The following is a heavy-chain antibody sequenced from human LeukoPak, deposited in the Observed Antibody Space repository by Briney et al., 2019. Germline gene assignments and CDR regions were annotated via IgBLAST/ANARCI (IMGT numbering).Heavy chain of an antibody. V-gene: IGHV3-21*01. CDR3: AKGYGAHGGVFDY. CDR2: ISSSSSYI. J-gene: IGHJ4*02. Sequence: PGGSLRLSCAASGFTFSSYSMNWVRQAPGKGLEWVSSISSSSSYIYYADSVKGRFTISRDNAKNSLYLQMNSLRAEDTAVYYCAKGYGAHGGVFDYWGQGTLVTVSS. CDR1: GFTFSSYS. D-gene: IGHD4-17*01.